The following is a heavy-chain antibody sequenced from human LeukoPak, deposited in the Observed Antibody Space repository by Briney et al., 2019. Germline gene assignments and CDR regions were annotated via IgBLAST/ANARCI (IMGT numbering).Heavy chain of an antibody. J-gene: IGHJ4*02. D-gene: IGHD4-17*01. CDR3: ASGAYGEEFDY. Sequence: PGGSLRLSCAASGFTVSSNYMSWVRQAPGKGLEWVSVIYSGGSTYYADSAKGRFTISRHNSKNTLYLQMNSLRAEDTAVYYCASGAYGEEFDYWGQGTLVTVSS. CDR1: GFTVSSNY. V-gene: IGHV3-53*04. CDR2: IYSGGST.